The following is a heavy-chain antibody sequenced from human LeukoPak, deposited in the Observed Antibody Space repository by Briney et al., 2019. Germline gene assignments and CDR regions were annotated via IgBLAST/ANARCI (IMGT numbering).Heavy chain of an antibody. V-gene: IGHV4-59*01. CDR3: ARENPSGYYNRPIDY. J-gene: IGHJ4*02. CDR2: IYYSGSI. D-gene: IGHD3-22*01. CDR1: GASISSYY. Sequence: SETLSLTCTVSGASISSYYWSWIRQPPGKGLEWIGDIYYSGSIKYNLSLKSRVTMSVDTSKNQFSLKLSSVTAADTAIYYCARENPSGYYNRPIDYWGQGTLVTVSS.